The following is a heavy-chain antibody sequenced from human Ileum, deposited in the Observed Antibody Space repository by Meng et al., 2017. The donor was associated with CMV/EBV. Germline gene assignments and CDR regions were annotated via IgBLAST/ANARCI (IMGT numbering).Heavy chain of an antibody. J-gene: IGHJ4*02. CDR1: FSLSSSGVG. Sequence: FSLSSSGVGVGWIRQPPGEALEWLALIFSDDRKCYSPSLKNRLTITKDTSKNQVVLTMTNMDPVDTATYYCAHRPGYCSGGTCYGNFDYWGQGALVTVSS. CDR3: AHRPGYCSGGTCYGNFDY. V-gene: IGHV2-5*02. CDR2: IFSDDRK. D-gene: IGHD2-15*01.